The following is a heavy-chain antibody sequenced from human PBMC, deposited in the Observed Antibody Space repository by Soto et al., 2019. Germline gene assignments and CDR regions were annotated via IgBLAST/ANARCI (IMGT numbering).Heavy chain of an antibody. J-gene: IGHJ6*02. V-gene: IGHV3-23*01. CDR2: ISGSGRTI. CDR3: AKVGPSYYYGMDV. CDR1: VLDFSSEV. D-gene: IGHD1-26*01. Sequence: GALRLYCTASVLDFSSEVMCWVRQAPGKGPEWVSSISGSGRTIYHADSMRGRFAISRDNSKNSLYLQLNNLRVDDTAVYYCAKVGPSYYYGMDVWGQGTTVTAP.